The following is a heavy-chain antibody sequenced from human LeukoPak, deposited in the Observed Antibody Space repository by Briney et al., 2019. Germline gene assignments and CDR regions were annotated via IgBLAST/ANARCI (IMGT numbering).Heavy chain of an antibody. CDR1: GYTFTSYY. D-gene: IGHD3-22*01. CDR3: ATNYYDSSGQNWFDP. CDR2: INPSGGST. V-gene: IGHV1-46*01. J-gene: IGHJ5*02. Sequence: ASVKVSCKASGYTFTSYYMHWVRQAPGQGLEWMGIINPSGGSTSYAQKFQGRVTMTRDTSTSTVYVELSSLRSEDTAVYYCATNYYDSSGQNWFDPWGQGTLVTVSS.